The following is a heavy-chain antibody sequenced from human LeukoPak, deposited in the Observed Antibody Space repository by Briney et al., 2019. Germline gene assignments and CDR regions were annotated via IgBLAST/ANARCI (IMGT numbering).Heavy chain of an antibody. CDR3: AGALYYDSSGYYSSSYYYFQH. J-gene: IGHJ1*01. D-gene: IGHD3-22*01. Sequence: ASVKVSCKASGYTFTSYYLHWVRQAPGQGLEWMGWINPNSGGTNYAQKSQGRVTMTRDTSISTAYMELSRLRSDDTAEYYCAGALYYDSSGYYSSSYYYFQHWGQGTLVTVSS. V-gene: IGHV1-2*02. CDR1: GYTFTSYY. CDR2: INPNSGGT.